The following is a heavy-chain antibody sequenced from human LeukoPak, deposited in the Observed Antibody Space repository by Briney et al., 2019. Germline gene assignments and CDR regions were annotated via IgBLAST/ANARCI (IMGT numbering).Heavy chain of an antibody. CDR3: ARGRWLVF. Sequence: GGSLRLSCAVSGVTFTDYDMGWVRQAPGKGPEGVANIKQEGGEKYYVGSLKGRFTISRNNAQNSLYLQMNGLRAEDSAVYYCARGRWLVFRGQGTLVTVSS. CDR2: IKQEGGEK. J-gene: IGHJ4*02. CDR1: GVTFTDYD. V-gene: IGHV3-7*01. D-gene: IGHD6-19*01.